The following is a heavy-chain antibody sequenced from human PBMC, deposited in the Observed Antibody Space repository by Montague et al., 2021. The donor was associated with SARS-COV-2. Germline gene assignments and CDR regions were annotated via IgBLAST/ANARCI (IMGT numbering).Heavy chain of an antibody. Sequence: SETLSLTCTVSGGSISSSSYYWGWIRQPAGKGPEWIGRIYYSGTTFYNPSLRSRVTMSVDTSKNQFSLRLSSVTAADTAVYYCASEDCGHWYFDLWGRGTLVTVSS. D-gene: IGHD2-21*01. CDR2: IYYSGTT. V-gene: IGHV4-39*01. CDR3: ASEDCGHWYFDL. J-gene: IGHJ2*01. CDR1: GGSISSSSYY.